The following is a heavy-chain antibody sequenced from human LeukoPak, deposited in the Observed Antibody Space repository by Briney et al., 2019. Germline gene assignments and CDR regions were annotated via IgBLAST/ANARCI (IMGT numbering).Heavy chain of an antibody. J-gene: IGHJ4*02. V-gene: IGHV3-21*01. D-gene: IGHD4-17*01. CDR2: ISSSSSYI. Sequence: GGSLRLSCAASGLTFSSYSMNWVRQAPGKGLEWVSSISSSSSYIYYADSVKGRFTISRDNAKNSLYLQMNSLRAEDTAAYYCARDRPTVTTSDYWGQGTLVTVSS. CDR3: ARDRPTVTTSDY. CDR1: GLTFSSYS.